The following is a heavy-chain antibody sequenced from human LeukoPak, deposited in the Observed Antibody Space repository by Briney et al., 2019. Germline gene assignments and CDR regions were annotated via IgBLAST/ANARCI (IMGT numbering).Heavy chain of an antibody. CDR3: ARVDPDSSSTLEVFDY. J-gene: IGHJ4*02. CDR2: IYYSGST. V-gene: IGHV4-59*01. D-gene: IGHD6-6*01. CDR1: GGSISIYH. Sequence: SETLSLTCTVSGGSISIYHWSWIRQPPGKGLEWIGYIYYSGSTNYNPSLKSRVTISVDTSKNQFSLKLSSVTAADTAVYYCARVDPDSSSTLEVFDYWGQGTLVTVSS.